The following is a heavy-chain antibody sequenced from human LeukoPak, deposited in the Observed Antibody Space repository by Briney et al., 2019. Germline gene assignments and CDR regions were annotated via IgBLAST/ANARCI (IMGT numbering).Heavy chain of an antibody. V-gene: IGHV1-69*04. D-gene: IGHD4/OR15-4a*01. Sequence: SVKVSCKASGGTFSSYAISWVRQAPGQGLEWMGRIIPILGIANYAQKFQGRVTITADKSTSTAYMELSSLRSEDTAVYYCARDLGYGAYGVYWGQGTPVTVSS. CDR3: ARDLGYGAYGVY. CDR2: IIPILGIA. J-gene: IGHJ4*02. CDR1: GGTFSSYA.